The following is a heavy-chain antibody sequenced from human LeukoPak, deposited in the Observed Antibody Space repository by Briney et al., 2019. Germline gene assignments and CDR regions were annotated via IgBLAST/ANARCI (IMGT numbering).Heavy chain of an antibody. V-gene: IGHV4-34*01. CDR1: GGSFSGYY. Sequence: PSETLSLTCAVYGGSFSGYYWSWIRQPPGKGLEWIGEINHSGSTNYNPSLKSRVTISVDTSKNQFSLKLSSVTAADTAVYYCARGLRRLRIDYWGQGTLVTVSS. D-gene: IGHD3-3*01. CDR3: ARGLRRLRIDY. J-gene: IGHJ4*02. CDR2: INHSGST.